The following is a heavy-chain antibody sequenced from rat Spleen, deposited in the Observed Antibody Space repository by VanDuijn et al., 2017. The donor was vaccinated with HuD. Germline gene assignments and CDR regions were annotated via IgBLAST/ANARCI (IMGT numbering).Heavy chain of an antibody. D-gene: IGHD3-2*01. J-gene: IGHJ3*01. V-gene: IGHV5-25*01. CDR2: ISTGSTNT. CDR1: GFTFSNYY. Sequence: EVQLVQSGGGLVQPGRSLKLSCAASGFTFSNYYMVWIRQAPTKGLEWVASISTGSTNTYYRDSVKGRFTISRDNAKSTLYLQMNSLRSEDTATYFCAIPLALNWFAYWGQGTLVTVSS. CDR3: AIPLALNWFAY.